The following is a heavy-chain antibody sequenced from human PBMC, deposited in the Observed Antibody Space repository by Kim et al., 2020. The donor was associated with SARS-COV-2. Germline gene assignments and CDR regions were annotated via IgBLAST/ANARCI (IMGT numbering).Heavy chain of an antibody. CDR2: T. J-gene: IGHJ4*02. D-gene: IGHD2-8*02. V-gene: IGHV3-23*05. Sequence: TYSAESVKGRTNFSRDSAKNTLYMQLNSLGADDAALYYCARIGPASHTVFWGQGTLVTVSS. CDR3: ARIGPASHTVF.